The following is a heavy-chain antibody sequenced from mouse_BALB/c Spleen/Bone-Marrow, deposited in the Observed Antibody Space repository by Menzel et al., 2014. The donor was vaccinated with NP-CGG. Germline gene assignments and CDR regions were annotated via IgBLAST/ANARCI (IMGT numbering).Heavy chain of an antibody. CDR2: IDPSDSYT. J-gene: IGHJ1*01. CDR1: GYTFTSYW. V-gene: IGHV1S127*01. Sequence: QVQLQQPGAELVKPGASVKMSCKASGYTFTSYWMHWVKQRPGQGLEWIGVIDPSDSYTSYNQKFKGKATLTVDTSSSTAYMQLSSLTSEDSAVYYCTRGDYDLYFDVWGPGTTVPVSS. CDR3: TRGDYDLYFDV. D-gene: IGHD2-4*01.